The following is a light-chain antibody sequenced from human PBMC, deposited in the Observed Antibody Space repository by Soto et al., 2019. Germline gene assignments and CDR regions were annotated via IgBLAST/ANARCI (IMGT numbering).Light chain of an antibody. J-gene: IGLJ2*01. CDR2: DDR. V-gene: IGLV3-21*02. CDR3: QVWSAHVL. CDR1: NIGIKS. Sequence: SYVLTQPPSVSVAPGQTASITCGGNNIGIKSVHWYQQKPGQAPVLVVYDDRARPSGIPERFSGSNSGNTATLTISRVEAGDEADYHCQVWSAHVLFGGGTKLTVL.